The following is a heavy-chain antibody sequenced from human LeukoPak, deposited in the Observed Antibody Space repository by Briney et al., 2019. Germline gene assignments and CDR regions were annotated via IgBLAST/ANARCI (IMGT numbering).Heavy chain of an antibody. J-gene: IGHJ4*02. CDR1: GGSISNSY. V-gene: IGHV4-59*08. CDR3: AKSFSGTYPDLDY. D-gene: IGHD3-10*01. CDR2: IYDSGST. Sequence: SETLSLTCTVSGGSISNSYWSWIRQPPGKGPEWIGYIYDSGSTNYNPSLRSRVTISVDTSKNQISLNLTSVTAADTAVYYCAKSFSGTYPDLDYWGQGTLVTVSS.